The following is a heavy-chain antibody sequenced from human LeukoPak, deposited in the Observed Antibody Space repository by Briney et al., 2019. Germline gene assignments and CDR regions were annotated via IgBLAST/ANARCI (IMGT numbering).Heavy chain of an antibody. J-gene: IGHJ4*02. Sequence: GGSLRLSCAASGFTFSSYNMNWVRQAPGKGLEWVSSISSSGAYIYYAASVKGRFTISRDNAKNSLYLQMNSLRAEDTAVYYCARAGCGGDCYYSNYLDYWGQGILVTVSS. CDR1: GFTFSSYN. D-gene: IGHD2-21*01. V-gene: IGHV3-21*01. CDR2: ISSSGAYI. CDR3: ARAGCGGDCYYSNYLDY.